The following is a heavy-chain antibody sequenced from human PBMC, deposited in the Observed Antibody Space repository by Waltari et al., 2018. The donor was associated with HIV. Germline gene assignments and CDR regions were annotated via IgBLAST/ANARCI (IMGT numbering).Heavy chain of an antibody. J-gene: IGHJ4*02. CDR3: ARSNLVSYDSSGLSYFDY. Sequence: QVQLQQWGAGLLKPSETLSLTCAVYGGSFSGYYWRRIRQPPGKGLEWIGEINHSGSTNYNPSLKSRVTISVDTSKNQFSLKLSSVTAADTAVYYCARSNLVSYDSSGLSYFDYWGQGTLVTVSS. V-gene: IGHV4-34*01. D-gene: IGHD3-22*01. CDR2: INHSGST. CDR1: GGSFSGYY.